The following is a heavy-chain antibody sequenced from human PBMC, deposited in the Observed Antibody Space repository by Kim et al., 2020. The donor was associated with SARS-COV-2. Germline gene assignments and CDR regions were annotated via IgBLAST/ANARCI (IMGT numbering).Heavy chain of an antibody. J-gene: IGHJ3*02. D-gene: IGHD3-3*01. CDR1: GGSISSGGYY. CDR2: IYYSGST. CDR3: ARAGATIFGVVSAFDI. Sequence: SETLSLTCTVSGGSISSGGYYWSWIRQHPGKGLDWIGYIYYSGSTYYNPSLKSRVTISVDTSKNQFSLKLSSVTAADTAVYYCARAGATIFGVVSAFDIWGQGTMVTVSS. V-gene: IGHV4-31*03.